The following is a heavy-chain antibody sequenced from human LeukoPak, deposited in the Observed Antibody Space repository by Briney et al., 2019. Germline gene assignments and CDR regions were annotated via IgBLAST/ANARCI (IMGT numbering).Heavy chain of an antibody. Sequence: SETLSLTCAVYGGSFSGYYWSWIRQPPGKGLEWIGEINHSGSTNYNPSLKSRVTISVDTSKNQFSLKLSSVTAADTAVYYCARHRRDWFDPWGQGTLVTVSS. CDR1: GGSFSGYY. V-gene: IGHV4-34*01. CDR2: INHSGST. CDR3: ARHRRDWFDP. J-gene: IGHJ5*02.